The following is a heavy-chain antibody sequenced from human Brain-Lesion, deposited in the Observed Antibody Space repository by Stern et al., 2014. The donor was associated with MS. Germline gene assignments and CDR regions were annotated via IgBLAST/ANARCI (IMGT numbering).Heavy chain of an antibody. Sequence: EVQLVESGGGLVQPGGSLTISCTAAGFTFGNYWMPWVRQAPGKGLEWEANIQEDGTEKNYVASVKGRFAISRYNARNSLYLQMNSLRVEDTARYYCARVYNTIYGIVTQRGSGMDVWGQGTTVIVSS. J-gene: IGHJ6*02. CDR1: GFTFGNYW. CDR3: ARVYNTIYGIVTQRGSGMDV. V-gene: IGHV3-7*01. D-gene: IGHD3-3*01. CDR2: IQEDGTEK.